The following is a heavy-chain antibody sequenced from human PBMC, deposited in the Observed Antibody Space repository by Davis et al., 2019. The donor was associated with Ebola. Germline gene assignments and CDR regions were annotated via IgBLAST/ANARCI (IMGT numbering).Heavy chain of an antibody. CDR2: ISSSSSTI. Sequence: PGGPLRLSCAASGFTFSSYSMNWVRQAPGKGLEWVSYISSSSSTIYYADSVKGRFTISRDNAKNSLYLQMNSLRDEDTAVNYCARDKDSNYVYFDYWGQGTLVTVSS. CDR3: ARDKDSNYVYFDY. D-gene: IGHD4-11*01. J-gene: IGHJ4*02. V-gene: IGHV3-48*02. CDR1: GFTFSSYS.